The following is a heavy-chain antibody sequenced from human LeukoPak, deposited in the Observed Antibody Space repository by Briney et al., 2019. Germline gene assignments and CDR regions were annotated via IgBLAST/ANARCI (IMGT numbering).Heavy chain of an antibody. D-gene: IGHD3-10*01. V-gene: IGHV4-38-2*02. CDR3: ATYYYGSGNYYNRQFDF. CDR1: GYSISSGYY. J-gene: IGHJ4*02. Sequence: PSETLPLTCTVSGYSISSGYYWGWIRQPPGKGLEWIGTIYHSGSTYYKPSLNSRLTISVDTSKNQFSLNLSSVTAADTAVYYCATYYYGSGNYYNRQFDFWGQGTLVTVSS. CDR2: IYHSGST.